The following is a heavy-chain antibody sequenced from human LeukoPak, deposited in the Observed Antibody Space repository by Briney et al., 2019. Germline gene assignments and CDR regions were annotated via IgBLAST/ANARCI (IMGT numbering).Heavy chain of an antibody. J-gene: IGHJ2*01. V-gene: IGHV4-59*08. Sequence: PSETLSLTCIVSGGSISSYYWNWIRQPPGKGLEWIGYIYYSGSTKYNPSLKSRVTMSVDTSKDQFSLKLSSVTAADTAVYYCARRGADNWYFDLWGRGTLITVSS. CDR1: GGSISSYY. CDR2: IYYSGST. CDR3: ARRGADNWYFDL.